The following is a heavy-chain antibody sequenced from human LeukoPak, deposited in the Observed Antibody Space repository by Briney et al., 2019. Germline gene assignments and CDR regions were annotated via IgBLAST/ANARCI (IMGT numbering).Heavy chain of an antibody. CDR2: TVVGSGNT. V-gene: IGHV1-58*01. D-gene: IGHD4-11*01. Sequence: SVKVSCKASGFSFRTSAVQWVRQARGQRLEWIGWTVVGSGNTNYAQKFQDRVTITRDMSTNTAYLELSSLRFEDTAVYFCAADLPYSNYGPLYYWGQGTLVTVSS. CDR3: AADLPYSNYGPLYY. J-gene: IGHJ4*02. CDR1: GFSFRTSA.